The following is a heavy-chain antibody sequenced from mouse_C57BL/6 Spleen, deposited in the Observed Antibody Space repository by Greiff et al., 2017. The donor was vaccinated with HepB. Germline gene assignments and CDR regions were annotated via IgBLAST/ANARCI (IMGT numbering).Heavy chain of an antibody. CDR3: ARGGVITTVVAPFAY. J-gene: IGHJ3*01. CDR1: GYTFTSYW. CDR2: IYPGSGST. Sequence: VQLQQPGAELVKPGASVKMSCKASGYTFTSYWITWVKQRPGQGLEWIGDIYPGSGSTNYNEKFKSKATLTVDTSSSTAYMQLSSLTSEDSAVYYCARGGVITTVVAPFAYWGQGTLVTVSA. V-gene: IGHV1-55*01. D-gene: IGHD1-1*01.